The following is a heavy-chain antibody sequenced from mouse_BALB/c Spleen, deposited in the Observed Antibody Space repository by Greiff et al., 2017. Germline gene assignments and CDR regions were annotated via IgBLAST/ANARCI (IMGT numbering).Heavy chain of an antibody. CDR1: GYTFTSYV. CDR3: ARGDYYGSLAWFAY. D-gene: IGHD1-1*01. Sequence: VQLKESGPELVKPGASVKMSCKASGYTFTSYVMHWVKQKPGQGLEWIGYINPYNDGTKYNEKFKGKATLTSDKSSSTAYMELSSLTSEDSAVYYCARGDYYGSLAWFAYWGQGTLVTVSA. J-gene: IGHJ3*01. CDR2: INPYNDGT. V-gene: IGHV1-14*01.